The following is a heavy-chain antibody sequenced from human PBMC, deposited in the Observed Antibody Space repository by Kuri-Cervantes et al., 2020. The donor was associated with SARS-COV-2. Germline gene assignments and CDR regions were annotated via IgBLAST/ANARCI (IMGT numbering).Heavy chain of an antibody. D-gene: IGHD6-13*01. CDR2: IIPIFGTA. J-gene: IGHJ4*02. Sequence: SVTVPCKASGGTFSSYAICWVRQAPGQGREWMGRIIPIFGTANYAQKFQGRVTITADKSTSTAYMELSSLRSEDTAVYYCARGGSSYSSSWFDYYFDYWGQGTLVTVSS. V-gene: IGHV1-69*06. CDR1: GGTFSSYA. CDR3: ARGGSSYSSSWFDYYFDY.